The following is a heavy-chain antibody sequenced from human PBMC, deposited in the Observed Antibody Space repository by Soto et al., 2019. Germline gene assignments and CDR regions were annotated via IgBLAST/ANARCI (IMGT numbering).Heavy chain of an antibody. CDR3: ARVERGTATTVVDDFDI. J-gene: IGHJ3*02. V-gene: IGHV4-34*01. CDR1: GGFVSSGNYY. CDR2: MSHNGGT. D-gene: IGHD1-1*01. Sequence: QEQLQQWGAGLLKPSETLSLTCAVYGGFVSSGNYYWSWIRQPPRKGPAWIGEMSHNGGTHFNPSLKSRVTLAVETSKNQLSLKMSSVTAADTALDYCARVERGTATTVVDDFDIWGPGTMVTVSS.